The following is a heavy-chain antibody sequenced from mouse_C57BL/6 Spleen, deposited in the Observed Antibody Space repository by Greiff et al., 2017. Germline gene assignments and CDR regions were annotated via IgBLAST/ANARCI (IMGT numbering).Heavy chain of an antibody. V-gene: IGHV1-15*01. CDR1: GYTFTDYE. CDR3: TRDEGRGGY. CDR2: IDPETGGT. D-gene: IGHD3-3*01. J-gene: IGHJ2*01. Sequence: VQLQQSGAELVRPGASVTLSCKASGYTFTDYEMHWVKQTPVHGLEWIGAIDPETGGTAYNQKFKGKAILTADRSSSTAYMELRSLTSEDSAVYYCTRDEGRGGYWGQGTTLTVSS.